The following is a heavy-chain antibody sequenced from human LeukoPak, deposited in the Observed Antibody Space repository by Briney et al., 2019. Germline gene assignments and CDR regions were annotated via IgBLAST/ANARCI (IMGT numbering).Heavy chain of an antibody. J-gene: IGHJ5*02. CDR3: ARDQEGSYYL. D-gene: IGHD3-10*01. CDR1: GGSISRYY. Sequence: PSETLSLTCTVSGGSISRYYWSWIRQPPGKGLEWIGYIYYSGSTNYNPSLKSRVTISVDTSKNQFSLKLSSVTAADTAVYYCARDQEGSYYLWGQGTLVTVS. V-gene: IGHV4-59*01. CDR2: IYYSGST.